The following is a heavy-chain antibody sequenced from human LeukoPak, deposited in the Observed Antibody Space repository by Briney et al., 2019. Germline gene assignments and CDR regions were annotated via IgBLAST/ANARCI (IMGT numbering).Heavy chain of an antibody. Sequence: GGSLRLSCAASGLTFDDYAMHWVRQAPGKGLEWVSGISWNSDTIGYADSVKGRFTISRDNAKNSLYLQMNSLRAEDTALYYCTKLGCGGDCSIDHWGQGTLVTVSS. CDR1: GLTFDDYA. CDR2: ISWNSDTI. D-gene: IGHD2-21*02. V-gene: IGHV3-9*01. CDR3: TKLGCGGDCSIDH. J-gene: IGHJ4*02.